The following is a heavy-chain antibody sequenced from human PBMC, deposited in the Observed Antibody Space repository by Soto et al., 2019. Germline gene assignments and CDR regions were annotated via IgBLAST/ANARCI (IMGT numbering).Heavy chain of an antibody. CDR1: GYTFTRYG. Sequence: QVQLVQSGAEVKNPGASVKVSCKASGYTFTRYGIVWARQAPGQGLEWMGWINTYNGNTNYAQNVQGRVTLTTDTSTSTAYMELRSLSSTDTAIYYCAMVDVYVTPSPQGVWGQGSTVIVSS. J-gene: IGHJ6*02. CDR2: INTYNGNT. V-gene: IGHV1-18*01. CDR3: AMVDVYVTPSPQGV. D-gene: IGHD3-16*01.